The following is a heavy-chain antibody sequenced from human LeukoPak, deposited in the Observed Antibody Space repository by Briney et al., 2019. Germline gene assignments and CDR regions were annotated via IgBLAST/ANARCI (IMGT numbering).Heavy chain of an antibody. Sequence: SETLSLTCTVSGGSISSYYWSWIRQPPGKGLERIGYIYYSGSTNYNPSLKGRVTISVDTSKNQFSLKLSSVTAADTAVYYCASGSSSGYSSYYYYYMDVWGKGTTVTISS. D-gene: IGHD3-22*01. CDR2: IYYSGST. V-gene: IGHV4-59*01. CDR1: GGSISSYY. J-gene: IGHJ6*03. CDR3: ASGSSSGYSSYYYYYMDV.